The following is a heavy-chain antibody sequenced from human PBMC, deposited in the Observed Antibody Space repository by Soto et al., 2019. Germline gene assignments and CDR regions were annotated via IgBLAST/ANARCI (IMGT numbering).Heavy chain of an antibody. CDR2: IIPIFGTA. CDR1: GGTFSSYA. CDR3: ARDKPTYYYDSSGYDAVDS. D-gene: IGHD3-22*01. Sequence: QVQLVQSGAEVKKPGSSVKVSCKASGGTFSSYAISWVRQAPGQGLEWMGGIIPIFGTANYAQKFQGRVTITADESTSTAYMELSSLRSEDTAVYYCARDKPTYYYDSSGYDAVDSWGQGTMVTVSS. V-gene: IGHV1-69*01. J-gene: IGHJ3*02.